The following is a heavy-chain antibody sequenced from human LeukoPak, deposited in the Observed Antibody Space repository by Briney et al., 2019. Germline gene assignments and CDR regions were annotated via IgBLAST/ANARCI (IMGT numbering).Heavy chain of an antibody. CDR1: GGSTSSSSNY. CDR2: ISYSGTT. D-gene: IGHD1-26*01. Sequence: PSETLSLTCAVSGGSTSSSSNYWGWIRQPPGKGLEWIASISYSGTTYYNASVKSRVTISVDTSKNQCSLKLSSATAADTAVYYCASGPRVGARDYWGQGTLVTVSS. J-gene: IGHJ4*02. CDR3: ASGPRVGARDY. V-gene: IGHV4-39*07.